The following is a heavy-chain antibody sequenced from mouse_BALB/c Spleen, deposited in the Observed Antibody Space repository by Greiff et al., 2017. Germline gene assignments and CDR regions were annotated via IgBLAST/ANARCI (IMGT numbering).Heavy chain of an antibody. D-gene: IGHD4-1*01. V-gene: IGHV10S3*01. J-gene: IGHJ3*01. Sequence: EVKLVETGGGLVQPKGSLKLSCAASGFTFNTNAMNWVRQAPGKGLEWVARIRSKSNNYATYYADSVKDRFTISRDDSQSMLYLQMNNLKTEDTAMYYCVREELGLFAYWGQGTLVTVSA. CDR2: IRSKSNNYAT. CDR1: GFTFNTNA. CDR3: VREELGLFAY.